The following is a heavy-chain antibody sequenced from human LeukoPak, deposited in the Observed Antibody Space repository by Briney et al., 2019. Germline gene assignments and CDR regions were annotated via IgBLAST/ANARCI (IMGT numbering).Heavy chain of an antibody. CDR2: IYHSGST. CDR3: ARGKWQTVPFDC. V-gene: IGHV4-30-2*01. CDR1: GGSISSGGYS. Sequence: PSQTLSLTCAVSGGSISSGGYSWSWIRQPPGKGLEWIGYIYHSGSTYYNPSLKSRVTISVDRSKNQFSLKLSSVTAADTAVYYCARGKWQTVPFDCWGQGTLVTVSS. J-gene: IGHJ4*02. D-gene: IGHD5-12*01.